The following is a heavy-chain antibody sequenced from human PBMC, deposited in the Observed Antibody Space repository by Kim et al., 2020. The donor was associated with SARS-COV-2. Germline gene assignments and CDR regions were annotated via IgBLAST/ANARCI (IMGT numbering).Heavy chain of an antibody. Sequence: GGSLRLSCAASGFTFSSYAMSWVRQAPGKGLEWVSAISGSGGSTYYADSVKGRFTISRDNSKNTLYLQMNSLRAEDTAVYYCAKDGPSWGQRAAAPQELPPSPWYFDLWGRGTLVTVSS. CDR1: GFTFSSYA. CDR3: AKDGPSWGQRAAAPQELPPSPWYFDL. D-gene: IGHD3-16*01. J-gene: IGHJ2*01. V-gene: IGHV3-23*01. CDR2: ISGSGGST.